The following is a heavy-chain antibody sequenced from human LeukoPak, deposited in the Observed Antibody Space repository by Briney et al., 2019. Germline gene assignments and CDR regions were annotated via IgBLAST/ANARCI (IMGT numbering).Heavy chain of an antibody. CDR2: IYYSGST. V-gene: IGHV4-39*01. CDR1: GGSISSSSYY. CDR3: ARLITIFGVAVDY. J-gene: IGHJ4*02. Sequence: SSETLSLTCIVSGGSISSSSYYWGWIRQPPGKGLEWIGSIYYSGSTYYNPSLKSRVTISVETSKNQFSLKLSSVTAADTAVYYCARLITIFGVAVDYWGQGTLVTVPS. D-gene: IGHD3-3*01.